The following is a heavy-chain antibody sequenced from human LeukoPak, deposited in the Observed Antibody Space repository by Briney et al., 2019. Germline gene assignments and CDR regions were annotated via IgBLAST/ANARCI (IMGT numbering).Heavy chain of an antibody. CDR3: ASRVYYDFWSGFQSDY. CDR1: GGSISSSSYY. J-gene: IGHJ4*02. Sequence: SETQSLTCTVSGGSISSSSYYWGWIRQPPGKGLEWIGSIYYSGSTYYNPSLKSRVTISVDTSKNQFSLKLSSVTAADTAVYYCASRVYYDFWSGFQSDYWGQGTLVTVSS. CDR2: IYYSGST. V-gene: IGHV4-39*01. D-gene: IGHD3-3*01.